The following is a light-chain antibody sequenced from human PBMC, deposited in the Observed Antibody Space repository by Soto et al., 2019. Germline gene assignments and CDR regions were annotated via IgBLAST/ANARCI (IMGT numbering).Light chain of an antibody. CDR3: QQYGSSTWT. CDR2: GAF. J-gene: IGKJ1*01. V-gene: IGKV3-20*01. CDR1: QSVSSSY. Sequence: EIVLTQSPGTLSLSPGERATLSCRASQSVSSSYLAWYQQKPGQAPRLVIYGAFSRETGIPDRFSGSGSGTEFTLTISRLEPEDFAVYYCQQYGSSTWTFGQGTKVDIK.